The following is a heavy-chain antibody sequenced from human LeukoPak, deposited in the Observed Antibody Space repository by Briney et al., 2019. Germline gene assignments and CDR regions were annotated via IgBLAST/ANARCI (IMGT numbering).Heavy chain of an antibody. Sequence: AGGSLRLSCAASGFTFSSYSMNWVRQAPGKGLEWVSSISSSSSYIYYADSVKGRFTISRDNAKNSLYLQMNSLRAEDTAVYYCAIDPDYGEDRNWFDPWGQGTLVTVSS. D-gene: IGHD4-17*01. J-gene: IGHJ5*02. CDR3: AIDPDYGEDRNWFDP. V-gene: IGHV3-21*01. CDR1: GFTFSSYS. CDR2: ISSSSSYI.